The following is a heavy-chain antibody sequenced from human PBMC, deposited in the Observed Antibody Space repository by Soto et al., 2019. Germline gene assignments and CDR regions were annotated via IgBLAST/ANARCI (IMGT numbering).Heavy chain of an antibody. J-gene: IGHJ4*02. CDR2: IIPIFGTA. D-gene: IGHD6-19*01. CDR1: GGTFSSYA. V-gene: IGHV1-69*12. CDR3: ASPYSSGWYGGFDY. Sequence: QVQLVQSGAEVKKPGSSVEVSCTASGGTFSSYAISWVRQAPGQGLEWMGGIIPIFGTADYAQKFQGRVTITADESTSTAYMELSSLRSEDTAVYYCASPYSSGWYGGFDYWGQGTLVTVSS.